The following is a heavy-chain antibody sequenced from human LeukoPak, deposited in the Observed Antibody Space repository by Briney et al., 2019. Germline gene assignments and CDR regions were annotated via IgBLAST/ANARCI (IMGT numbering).Heavy chain of an antibody. D-gene: IGHD3-22*01. CDR1: GYTFTGYY. CDR3: ARERIVVIGWFDP. V-gene: IGHV1-2*02. Sequence: ASVKVSCKASGYTFTGYYMHWVRQAPGQGLEWMGWINPNSGGTNYAQKFQGRVTMTGDTSISTAYMELSRLRSDDTAVYYCARERIVVIGWFDPWGQGTLVTVSS. J-gene: IGHJ5*02. CDR2: INPNSGGT.